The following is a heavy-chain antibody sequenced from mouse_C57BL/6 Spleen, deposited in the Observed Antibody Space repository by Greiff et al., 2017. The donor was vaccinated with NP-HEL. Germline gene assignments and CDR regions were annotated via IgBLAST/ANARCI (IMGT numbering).Heavy chain of an antibody. J-gene: IGHJ4*01. D-gene: IGHD2-4*01. CDR2: IWSGGST. V-gene: IGHV2-2*01. Sequence: VMLVESGPGLVQPSQSLSITCTVSGFSLTSYGVHWVRQSPGKGLEWLGVIWSGGSTDYNAAFISRLSISKDNSKSQVFFKMNSLQADDTAIYYCARNEGYDYDGGAMDYWGQGTSVTVSS. CDR3: ARNEGYDYDGGAMDY. CDR1: GFSLTSYG.